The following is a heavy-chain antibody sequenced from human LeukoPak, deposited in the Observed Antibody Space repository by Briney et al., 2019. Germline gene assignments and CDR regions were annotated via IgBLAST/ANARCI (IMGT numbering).Heavy chain of an antibody. CDR1: GFTFSSYE. V-gene: IGHV3-48*03. CDR2: ISSSGSTI. CDR3: ARVHGGSYYDSSGYLEFDY. J-gene: IGHJ4*02. D-gene: IGHD3-22*01. Sequence: GGSLRLSCAASGFTFSSYEMNWVRQAPGKGVEWVSYISSSGSTIYYADSVKGRFTISRDNAKNSLYLQMNSLSAEDTAVYYCARVHGGSYYDSSGYLEFDYWGQGTLVTVSS.